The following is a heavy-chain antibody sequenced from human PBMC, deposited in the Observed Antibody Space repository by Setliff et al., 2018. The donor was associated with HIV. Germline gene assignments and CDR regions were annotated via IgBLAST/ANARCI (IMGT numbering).Heavy chain of an antibody. D-gene: IGHD6-19*01. V-gene: IGHV4-39*07. CDR3: AMAVADKGVYYLDY. CDR1: GASSIYY. Sequence: SETLSLTCTVSGASSIYYWGWIRQPPGKGLEWIGSVYHSGSAYYNPSLQNRVTVSVDAPKNQFSLKLSSLTAADTAMYYCAMAVADKGVYYLDYWGRGTLVTVSS. J-gene: IGHJ4*02. CDR2: VYHSGSA.